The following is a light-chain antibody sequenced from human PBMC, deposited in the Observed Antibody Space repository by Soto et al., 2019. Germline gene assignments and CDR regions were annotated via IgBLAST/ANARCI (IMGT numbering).Light chain of an antibody. CDR2: RNN. J-gene: IGLJ2*01. CDR1: SSNIGSNY. CDR3: AAWDDSLRGVV. Sequence: QPVLTQPPSASGTPGQRVTISCSGSSSNIGSNYVYWYQQLPGTAPKLLIYRNNQRPSGVPDRFSGSKSGTSASLAISGLRSEDEADYYCAAWDDSLRGVVFGGGTKVTVL. V-gene: IGLV1-47*01.